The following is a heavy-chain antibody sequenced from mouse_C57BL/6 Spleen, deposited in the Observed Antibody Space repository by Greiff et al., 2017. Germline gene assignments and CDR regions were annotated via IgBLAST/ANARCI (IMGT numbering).Heavy chain of an antibody. V-gene: IGHV1-76*01. CDR1: GYTFTDYY. D-gene: IGHD2-4*01. CDR2: IYPGSGNT. CDR3: ATGGPCYYDYDGGFAD. Sequence: QVHVKQSGAELVRPGASVKLSCKASGYTFTDYYINWVKQRPGQGLEWIARIYPGSGNTYYTEKFKGKVTLTAEKTSRNAYMKLSRLTSGVTSVYFCATGGPCYYDYDGGFADWGQGTLVTVSA. J-gene: IGHJ3*01.